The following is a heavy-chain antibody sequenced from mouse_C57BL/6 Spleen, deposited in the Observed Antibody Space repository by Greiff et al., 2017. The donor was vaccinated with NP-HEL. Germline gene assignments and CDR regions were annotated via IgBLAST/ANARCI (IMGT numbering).Heavy chain of an antibody. CDR3: ASSRGSAWFAY. D-gene: IGHD3-1*01. CDR1: GYTFTSYW. J-gene: IGHJ3*01. Sequence: QVQLKQSGAELVRPGSSVKLSCKASGYTFTSYWMDWVKQRPGQGLEWIGNIYPSDSETHYNQKFKDKATLTVDKSSSTAYMQLSSLTSEDSAVYYCASSRGSAWFAYWGQGTLVTVSA. V-gene: IGHV1-61*01. CDR2: IYPSDSET.